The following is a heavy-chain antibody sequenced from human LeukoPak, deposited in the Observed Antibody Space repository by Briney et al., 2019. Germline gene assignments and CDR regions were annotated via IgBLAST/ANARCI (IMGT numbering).Heavy chain of an antibody. CDR3: ARDWVEEYSSSAGY. D-gene: IGHD6-6*01. Sequence: PGGSLRLSCAASGFTFSDYYMSWIRQAPGKGLEWVSYISSSGSTIYYADSVKGRFTISRDNAKNSLYLQMNGLRAEDTAVYYCARDWVEEYSSSAGYWGQGTLVTVSS. V-gene: IGHV3-11*01. J-gene: IGHJ4*02. CDR2: ISSSGSTI. CDR1: GFTFSDYY.